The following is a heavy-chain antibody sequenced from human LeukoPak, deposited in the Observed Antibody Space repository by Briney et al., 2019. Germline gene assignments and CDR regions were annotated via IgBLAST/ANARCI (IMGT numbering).Heavy chain of an antibody. J-gene: IGHJ4*02. V-gene: IGHV4-59*08. CDR3: ARLAVAGTNGVSDY. CDR1: GGSISSYY. CDR2: IYYSGST. Sequence: SETLSLTCTVSGGSISSYYWSWIRQPPGKGLEWIGYIYYSGSTNYNPSLKSRVTISVDTSKNQFSLKLSSVTAADTAVYYCARLAVAGTNGVSDYWGQGTLVTVSS. D-gene: IGHD6-19*01.